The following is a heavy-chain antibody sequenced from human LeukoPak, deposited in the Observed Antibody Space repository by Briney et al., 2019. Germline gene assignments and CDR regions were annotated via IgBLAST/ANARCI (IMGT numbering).Heavy chain of an antibody. CDR3: ARTAGYSSSWYGAFDI. Sequence: SVKVSCKASGGTFSSYAISWVRQAPGQGLEWMGGIIPIFGTANYAQKFQGRVTITADESTSTAYMELCSLRSEDTAVYYCARTAGYSSSWYGAFDIWGQGTMVTVSS. CDR2: IIPIFGTA. CDR1: GGTFSSYA. V-gene: IGHV1-69*01. D-gene: IGHD6-13*01. J-gene: IGHJ3*02.